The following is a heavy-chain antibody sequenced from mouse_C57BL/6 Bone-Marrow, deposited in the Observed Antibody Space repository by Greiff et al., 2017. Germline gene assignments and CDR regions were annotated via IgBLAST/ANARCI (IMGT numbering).Heavy chain of an antibody. CDR2: IYPGSGNT. Sequence: VQLQQSGAELVRPGASVKLSCKASGYTFTDYYINWVKQRPGQGLEWIARIYPGSGNTYYNEKFKGKATLTAEKSSSTAYMQLSSLTSEDAAVYFCARCYDGYYWFAYWGQGTLVTVSA. V-gene: IGHV1-76*01. CDR1: GYTFTDYY. J-gene: IGHJ3*01. D-gene: IGHD2-3*01. CDR3: ARCYDGYYWFAY.